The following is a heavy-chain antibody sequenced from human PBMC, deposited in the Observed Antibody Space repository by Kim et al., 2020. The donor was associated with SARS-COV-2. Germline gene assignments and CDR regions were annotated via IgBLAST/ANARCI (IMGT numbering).Heavy chain of an antibody. CDR1: GFTFSESA. CDR3: VQSCCSNVCYTFDY. V-gene: IGHV3-73*01. Sequence: GGSLRLSCAASGFTFSESAVTWVRQASGKGLEWVGRIRSKAAASASAYAASLSGRISIDSAVSTSMPYLQSNSLDNADTAVYSSVQSCCSNVCYTFDYWG. CDR2: IRSKAAASAS. J-gene: IGHJ4*01. D-gene: IGHD2-8*01.